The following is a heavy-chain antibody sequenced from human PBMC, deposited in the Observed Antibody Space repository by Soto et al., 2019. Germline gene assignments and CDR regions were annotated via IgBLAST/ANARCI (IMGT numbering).Heavy chain of an antibody. CDR2: ISWNSGSI. Sequence: GGSLRLSCAASGFTFDDYAMHWVRQAPGKGLEWVSGISWNSGSIGYADSVKGRFTISRDNAKNSLYLQMNSLRAEDTALYYCAKVRYSSSSLDYWGQGTQVTVSS. CDR1: GFTFDDYA. CDR3: AKVRYSSSSLDY. V-gene: IGHV3-9*01. J-gene: IGHJ4*02. D-gene: IGHD6-6*01.